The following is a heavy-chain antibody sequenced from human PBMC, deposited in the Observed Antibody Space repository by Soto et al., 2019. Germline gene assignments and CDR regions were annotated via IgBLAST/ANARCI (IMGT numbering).Heavy chain of an antibody. CDR3: ARDRLGSGSYDY. CDR1: GGSISSSTYS. Sequence: SETLSLTCAVSGGSISSSTYSWNWIRQPPGKGLEWIGYVYHSGSTSYNPSLNSRVTISVDRSKNQFSLRLNSVTAADTAVYYCARDRLGSGSYDYWGQGTLVTVSS. J-gene: IGHJ4*02. V-gene: IGHV4-30-2*01. CDR2: VYHSGST. D-gene: IGHD1-26*01.